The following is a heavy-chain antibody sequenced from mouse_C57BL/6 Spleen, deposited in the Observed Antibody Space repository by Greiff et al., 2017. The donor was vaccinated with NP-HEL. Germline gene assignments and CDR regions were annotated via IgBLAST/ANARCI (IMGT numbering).Heavy chain of an antibody. V-gene: IGHV1-50*01. CDR2: IDPSDSYT. J-gene: IGHJ4*01. Sequence: QVQLKQPGAELVKPGASVKLSCKASGYTFTSYWMQWVKQRPGQGLEWIGEIDPSDSYTNYNQKFKGKATLTVDTSSSTAYMQLSSLTSEDSAVYYCARKFYGSSLYYAMDYWGQGTSVTVSS. CDR3: ARKFYGSSLYYAMDY. D-gene: IGHD1-1*01. CDR1: GYTFTSYW.